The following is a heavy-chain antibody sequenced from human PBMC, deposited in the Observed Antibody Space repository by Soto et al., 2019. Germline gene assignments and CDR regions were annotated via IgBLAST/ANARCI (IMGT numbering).Heavy chain of an antibody. CDR3: ARDMIPAAISYRYYAMDV. CDR1: GGTFSNYA. CDR2: IIPIFETT. J-gene: IGHJ6*02. Sequence: QVQLVQSGAEVKKPGSSVKVSCKASGGTFSNYAFSWVRQVPGQGLEWMGGIIPIFETTNYAQKFQGRFTITADESTSTTYMELSSLSSEDTAVFFCARDMIPAAISYRYYAMDVWGQGTTVTVSS. V-gene: IGHV1-69*01. D-gene: IGHD2-2*01.